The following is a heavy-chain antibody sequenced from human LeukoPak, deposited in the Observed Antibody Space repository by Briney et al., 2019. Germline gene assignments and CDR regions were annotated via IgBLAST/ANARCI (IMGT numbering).Heavy chain of an antibody. D-gene: IGHD6-19*01. J-gene: IGHJ4*02. CDR2: IYHSGST. V-gene: IGHV4-4*02. CDR3: ARARSSGWYGPYYFDY. Sequence: PSETLSLTCAVSGGSISSSNWWSWVRQPPGKGLEWIGEIYHSGSTNYNPSLKSRVTISVDKSKNQFSLKLSSVTAADTAVYYCARARSSGWYGPYYFDYWGQGTLVTVSS. CDR1: GGSISSSNW.